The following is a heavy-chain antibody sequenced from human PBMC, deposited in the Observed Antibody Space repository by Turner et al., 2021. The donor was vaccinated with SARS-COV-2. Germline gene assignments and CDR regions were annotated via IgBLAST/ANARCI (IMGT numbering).Heavy chain of an antibody. CDR1: GFTFSSYS. J-gene: IGHJ4*02. V-gene: IGHV3-21*01. CDR2: ISSSRRYI. Sequence: EVQLVESGGGLVKPGGSLRLSCAAPGFTFSSYSMNWVRQAPGKGLEWVSSISSSRRYIYYADSVKGRFTISRDNAKNSLYLQMNSLRAEDTAVYYCARSPTTPGFYYDSSGYYTPYYFDYWGQGTLVTVSS. D-gene: IGHD3-22*01. CDR3: ARSPTTPGFYYDSSGYYTPYYFDY.